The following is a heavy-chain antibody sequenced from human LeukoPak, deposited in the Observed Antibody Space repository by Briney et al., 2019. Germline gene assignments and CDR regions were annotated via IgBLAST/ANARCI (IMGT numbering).Heavy chain of an antibody. V-gene: IGHV1-69*06. J-gene: IGHJ4*02. CDR1: GGTFSSYA. CDR2: IIPIFGTA. Sequence: SVKVSCKASGGTFSSYAISWVRQAPGQGLEWMGGIIPIFGTANYAQKFQDRVTITADKSTSTAYMELSSLRSDDTAVYYCARVLGYDPALDYWGQGTLVTVSS. D-gene: IGHD5-18*01. CDR3: ARVLGYDPALDY.